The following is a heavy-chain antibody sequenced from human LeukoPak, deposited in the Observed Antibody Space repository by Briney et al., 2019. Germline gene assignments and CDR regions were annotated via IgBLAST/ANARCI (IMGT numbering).Heavy chain of an antibody. D-gene: IGHD4-11*01. V-gene: IGHV3-30*18. CDR3: AKSTTVTTQQRGYFDY. CDR1: EFTFSSYG. CDR2: ISYDGSNK. Sequence: PGGSLRLSCAASEFTFSSYGMRWVRQAPGKGLEWVAVISYDGSNKYFADSVKGRFTISRDNPKNTLYLQMNSLRAEDTAMYYCAKSTTVTTQQRGYFDYWGQGTLVTVSS. J-gene: IGHJ4*02.